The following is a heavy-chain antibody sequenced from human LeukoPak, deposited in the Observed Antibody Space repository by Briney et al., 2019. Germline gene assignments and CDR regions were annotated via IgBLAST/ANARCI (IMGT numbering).Heavy chain of an antibody. Sequence: ASGKVSCKASGGTFSSYAISWVRQAPGQGLEWMGGIIPIFGTANYAQKFQGRVTITTDESTSTAYMELSSLRSEDTAVYYCARDMGYSGSYSFDYWGQGTLVTVSS. CDR2: IIPIFGTA. CDR3: ARDMGYSGSYSFDY. CDR1: GGTFSSYA. V-gene: IGHV1-69*05. D-gene: IGHD1-26*01. J-gene: IGHJ4*02.